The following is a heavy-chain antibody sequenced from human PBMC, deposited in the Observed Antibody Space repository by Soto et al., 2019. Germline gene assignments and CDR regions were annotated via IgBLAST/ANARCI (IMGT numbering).Heavy chain of an antibody. CDR2: IYPGDSDT. CDR1: GYSFTTYW. Sequence: XESLTISCQGSGYSFTTYWIGLVRQMPGKGLEWMGIIYPGDSDTRYSPSFQGQVTISADKSISTAYLQWSRLKASDTAIYYCATGGYCSDTTCYNFFDYWGQGTLVTVSS. J-gene: IGHJ4*02. V-gene: IGHV5-51*01. D-gene: IGHD2-2*02. CDR3: ATGGYCSDTTCYNFFDY.